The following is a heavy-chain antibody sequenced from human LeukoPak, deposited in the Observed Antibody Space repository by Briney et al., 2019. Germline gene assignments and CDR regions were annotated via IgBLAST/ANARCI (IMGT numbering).Heavy chain of an antibody. J-gene: IGHJ4*02. CDR1: GDSISGGSYY. D-gene: IGHD5-18*01. CDR2: IYTSGST. Sequence: TSETLSLTCTVSGDSISGGSYYWTWIRQPAGKGLEWIGRIYTSGSTNCNPSLKSRVTISIDTSKNQFSLKLSSVTAADTAVYYCATLGYSSGTDYWGLGTRVTVSS. V-gene: IGHV4-61*02. CDR3: ATLGYSSGTDY.